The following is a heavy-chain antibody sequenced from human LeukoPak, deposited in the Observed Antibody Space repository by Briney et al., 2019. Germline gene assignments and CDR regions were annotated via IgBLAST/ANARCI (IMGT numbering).Heavy chain of an antibody. Sequence: GGSLRLSRVASGFTFSTYSMNWARQAPGKGLEWVASINHNGNVNYYVDSVKGRFTISRDNAKNSLYLQMSNLRAEDTAVYFCARGGGLDVWGQGATATVSS. D-gene: IGHD3-16*01. CDR3: ARGGGLDV. J-gene: IGHJ6*02. CDR1: GFTFSTYS. V-gene: IGHV3-7*03. CDR2: INHNGNVN.